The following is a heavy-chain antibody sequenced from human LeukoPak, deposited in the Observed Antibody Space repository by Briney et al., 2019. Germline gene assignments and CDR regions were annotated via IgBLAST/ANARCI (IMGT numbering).Heavy chain of an antibody. V-gene: IGHV3-53*04. CDR1: GFTFGSYA. Sequence: GGSLRLSCAASGFTFGSYAMSWVRQAPGKGLEWVSTIYSGGTTYYADSVMGRFTISRHNSRNTLYLQMNSLRAEDTAVYYCARVDTVMAYYFDLWGQGTLVTVSS. D-gene: IGHD5-18*01. J-gene: IGHJ4*02. CDR2: IYSGGTT. CDR3: ARVDTVMAYYFDL.